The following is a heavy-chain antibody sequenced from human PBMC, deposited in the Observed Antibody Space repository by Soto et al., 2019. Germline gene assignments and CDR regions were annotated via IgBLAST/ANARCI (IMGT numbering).Heavy chain of an antibody. CDR2: ISGSGGTA. CDR1: GFTFSSYA. V-gene: IGHV3-23*01. Sequence: VQLLESGGGSVQPGGSLRLSCAASGFTFSSYAMHWVRRPPGKGLEWVSSISGSGGTAYYAGSVKGRFSISRDSLVNTLYLQTNSLRAEDTAVYYCAKGRGKNWNFDYWGQGTLVTVSP. J-gene: IGHJ4*02. CDR3: AKGRGKNWNFDY. D-gene: IGHD1-1*01.